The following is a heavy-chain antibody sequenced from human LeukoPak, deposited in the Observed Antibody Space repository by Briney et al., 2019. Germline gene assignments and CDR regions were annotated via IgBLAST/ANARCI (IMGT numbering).Heavy chain of an antibody. CDR3: AIERRDTMVRGVREFYYYYYMDV. J-gene: IGHJ6*03. CDR1: GFTFSSYW. D-gene: IGHD3-10*01. CDR2: IKQDGSEK. V-gene: IGHV3-7*01. Sequence: PGGSLRLSCAASGFTFSSYWMCWVRQAPGKGLEWVANIKQDGSEKYYVDSVKGRFTISRDNAKNSLYLQMNSLRAEDTAVYYCAIERRDTMVRGVREFYYYYYMDVWGKGTTVTVSS.